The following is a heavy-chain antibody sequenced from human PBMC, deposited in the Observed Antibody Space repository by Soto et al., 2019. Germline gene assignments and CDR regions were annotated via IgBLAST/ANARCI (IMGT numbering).Heavy chain of an antibody. D-gene: IGHD3-16*01. V-gene: IGHV3-74*01. J-gene: IGHJ4*02. Sequence: GGSLRLSCTASGFTFSNYWMHWVRQAAGKGLEWVSRIKSDGTYTNYADSVKGRFTISRDNAKDTLSLQVHSLRAEDTAVYFCVGEDFDYWGQGTQVTVSS. CDR1: GFTFSNYW. CDR3: VGEDFDY. CDR2: IKSDGTYT.